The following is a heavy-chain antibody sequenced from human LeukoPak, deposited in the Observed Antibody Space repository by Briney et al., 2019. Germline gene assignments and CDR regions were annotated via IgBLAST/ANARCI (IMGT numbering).Heavy chain of an antibody. CDR1: GFTFSSYA. J-gene: IGHJ6*04. CDR2: ISYDGSNE. CDR3: ARDFGLRCSGGTCYSVYYYGMDV. D-gene: IGHD2-15*01. Sequence: GGSLRLSCAASGFTFSSYAMHWVRQAPGKGLEWVTVISYDGSNEYYADSVKGRFTISRDNSKNTLYLQMNSLRAEDTAVYYCARDFGLRCSGGTCYSVYYYGMDVWGKGTTVTVSS. V-gene: IGHV3-30-3*01.